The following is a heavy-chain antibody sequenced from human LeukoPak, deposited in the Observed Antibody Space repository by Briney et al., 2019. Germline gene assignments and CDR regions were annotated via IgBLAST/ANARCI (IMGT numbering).Heavy chain of an antibody. Sequence: SETLSLTCTVSGDSISSSSYYWGWIRQPPGKGLEWIGSIFYRGNTYYNPSLKSRVTISVDTSKSQFSLKLNSVTAADTAVYYCARLYNGKRSPDYWGQGTLVTVSS. CDR3: ARLYNGKRSPDY. CDR2: IFYRGNT. CDR1: GDSISSSSYY. V-gene: IGHV4-39*01. D-gene: IGHD1-14*01. J-gene: IGHJ4*02.